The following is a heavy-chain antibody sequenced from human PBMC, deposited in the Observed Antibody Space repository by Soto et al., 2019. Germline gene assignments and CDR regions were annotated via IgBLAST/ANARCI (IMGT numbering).Heavy chain of an antibody. CDR1: GGSISSGDYY. Sequence: PSETLSLTCTVSGGSISSGDYYWSWIRQPPGKGLEWIGYMYYSGSTYYNPSLKSRVTISVDTSKNQFSLKLSSVTAADTAVYYCARNIVVVPAARNTYFIGYYYYGMDVWGQGTTVTVSS. CDR3: ARNIVVVPAARNTYFIGYYYYGMDV. V-gene: IGHV4-30-4*01. J-gene: IGHJ6*02. CDR2: MYYSGST. D-gene: IGHD2-2*01.